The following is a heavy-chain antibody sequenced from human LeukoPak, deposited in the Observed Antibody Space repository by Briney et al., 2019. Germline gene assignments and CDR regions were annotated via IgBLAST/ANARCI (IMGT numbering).Heavy chain of an antibody. CDR1: GYTLTGYY. CDR2: MNPNSGGT. J-gene: IGHJ3*02. Sequence: GASVKVSCKASGYTLTGYYMHWVRQAPGQGLEWMGWMNPNSGGTKYAQKFQGRVTMTRDTSISTAYMELRSLRSDDTAVYYCARLSYLEVRGGGDAFDIWGQGTMVTVSS. V-gene: IGHV1-2*02. CDR3: ARLSYLEVRGGGDAFDI. D-gene: IGHD3-10*01.